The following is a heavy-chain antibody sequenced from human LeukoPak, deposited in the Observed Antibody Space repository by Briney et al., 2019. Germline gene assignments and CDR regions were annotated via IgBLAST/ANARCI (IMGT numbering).Heavy chain of an antibody. D-gene: IGHD6-13*01. CDR2: IIPILGIA. J-gene: IGHJ6*02. V-gene: IGHV1-69*04. CDR3: ARRVRVQPGEEYYYGMDV. Sequence: GASVKVSCKASGYTFTSYGISWVRQAPGQGLEWMGRIIPILGIANYAQKFQGRVTITADKSTSTAYMELSSLRSEDTAVYYCARRVRVQPGEEYYYGMDVWGQGTTVTVSS. CDR1: GYTFTSYG.